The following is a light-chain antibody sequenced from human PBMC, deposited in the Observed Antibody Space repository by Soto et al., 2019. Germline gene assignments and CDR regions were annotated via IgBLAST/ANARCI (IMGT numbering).Light chain of an antibody. CDR3: QQYGSSPHLT. V-gene: IGKV3-20*01. CDR1: QSVSSSY. Sequence: EIVLTQSPGTLSLSPGERATLSCRASQSVSSSYLAWYQQQPGQAPRHLIYGASSRATGIPDRFSGSGSGTDFTLNISRLETEDFEVYYCQQYGSSPHLTFGGGTKVEIK. CDR2: GAS. J-gene: IGKJ4*01.